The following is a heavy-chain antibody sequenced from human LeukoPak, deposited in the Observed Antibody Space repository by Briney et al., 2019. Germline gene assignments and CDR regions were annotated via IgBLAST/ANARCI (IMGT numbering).Heavy chain of an antibody. CDR2: LHRDGSV. CDR1: GFTVSDNN. J-gene: IGHJ4*02. CDR3: VGVQGGDY. D-gene: IGHD3-16*01. V-gene: IGHV3-53*01. Sequence: GGSLRLSCAASGFTVSDNNMIWVRQAPGKGLEWVSTLHRDGSVRYADSVNGRFTISRDDSKNTLSLQMSSLRDEDTAVYYCVGVQGGDYWGQGTLVTVSS.